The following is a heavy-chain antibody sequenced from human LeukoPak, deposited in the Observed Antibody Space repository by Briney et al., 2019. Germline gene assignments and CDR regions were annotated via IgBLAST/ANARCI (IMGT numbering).Heavy chain of an antibody. CDR1: GFTFSSYW. CDR2: IKQDGSEK. Sequence: GGSLRLSCAASGFTFSSYWMSWVRQAPGKGLEWVANIKQDGSEKYVDSVKGRFTISRVNAKNSLYLQMNSLRAEDTAVYYCAREELLGAYYYYGMDVWGQGTTVTVSS. V-gene: IGHV3-7*01. D-gene: IGHD1-26*01. J-gene: IGHJ6*02. CDR3: AREELLGAYYYYGMDV.